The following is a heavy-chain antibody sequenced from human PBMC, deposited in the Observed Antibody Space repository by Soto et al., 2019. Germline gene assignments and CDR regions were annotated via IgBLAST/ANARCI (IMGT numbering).Heavy chain of an antibody. CDR3: ARDPGIVETTTWFDP. V-gene: IGHV4-34*01. D-gene: IGHD1-26*01. CDR2: INHSGGT. CDR1: GGSFSGYY. Sequence: QVQLQQWGAGLLEPSETLSLTCAVYGGSFSGYYWNWIRQSPGKGLEWIGEINHSGGTNYNPSIKSRVTISVDTSKNQFSLKLRSVTAAVTAVYYCARDPGIVETTTWFDPWGQGTLVTVSS. J-gene: IGHJ5*02.